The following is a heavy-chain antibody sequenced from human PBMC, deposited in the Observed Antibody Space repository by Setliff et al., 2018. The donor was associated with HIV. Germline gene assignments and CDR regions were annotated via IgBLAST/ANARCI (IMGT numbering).Heavy chain of an antibody. Sequence: GGSLRLSCTSSGFTFGDYAMSWVRQAPGKGLEWVTVIRNKAYGGTTAYAASVKGRFTISRDDSKSVAYLQMNSLKTEDTAVYYCSRVARIAVAGPAPYYDMDVWGIGTTVTVSS. D-gene: IGHD6-19*01. CDR2: IRNKAYGGTT. J-gene: IGHJ6*03. CDR3: SRVARIAVAGPAPYYDMDV. CDR1: GFTFGDYA. V-gene: IGHV3-49*04.